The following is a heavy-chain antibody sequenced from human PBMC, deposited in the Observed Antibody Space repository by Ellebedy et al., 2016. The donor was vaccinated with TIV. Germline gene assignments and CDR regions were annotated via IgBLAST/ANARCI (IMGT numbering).Heavy chain of an antibody. D-gene: IGHD3-10*01. Sequence: GESLKISCAASGFTFNDYAMSWVRQAPGKGLEWVSAISGGYGDTYYADSVKGRFTISRDISKNTRYLQMRGLRADDTAVYYCGKDRGPITMPADIWGQGTMVTVSS. CDR1: GFTFNDYA. V-gene: IGHV3-23*01. CDR2: ISGGYGDT. CDR3: GKDRGPITMPADI. J-gene: IGHJ3*02.